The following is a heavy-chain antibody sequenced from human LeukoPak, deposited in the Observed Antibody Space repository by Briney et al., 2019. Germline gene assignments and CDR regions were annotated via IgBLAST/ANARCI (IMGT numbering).Heavy chain of an antibody. D-gene: IGHD5-18*01. J-gene: IGHJ4*02. CDR1: GYSMSSGYY. CDR3: ARVGRGYSYGSRYFDY. CDR2: MYHTGST. Sequence: SETLSLTCSVSGYSMSSGYYWGWIRQPPERGLEWIGSMYHTGSTYYNPSLKSRVNISVDTSKYQFYLKVSSVTAADTAVYYCARVGRGYSYGSRYFDYWGQGTLVTVSS. V-gene: IGHV4-38-2*02.